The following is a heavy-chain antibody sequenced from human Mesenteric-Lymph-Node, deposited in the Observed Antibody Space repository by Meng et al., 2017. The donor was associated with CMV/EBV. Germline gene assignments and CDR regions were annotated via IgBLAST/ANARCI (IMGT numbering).Heavy chain of an antibody. J-gene: IGHJ6*02. V-gene: IGHV4-4*02. Sequence: GSLRLSCAVSGGSISSSNWWSWVRQPPGKGLEWIGEIYHSGSTNYNPSLKSRVTISVDKSKNQFSLKLSSVTAADTAVYYCARDQRLVLLWFGELLDYYYYGMDVWGQGTTVTVSS. D-gene: IGHD3-10*01. CDR3: ARDQRLVLLWFGELLDYYYYGMDV. CDR1: GGSISSSNW. CDR2: IYHSGST.